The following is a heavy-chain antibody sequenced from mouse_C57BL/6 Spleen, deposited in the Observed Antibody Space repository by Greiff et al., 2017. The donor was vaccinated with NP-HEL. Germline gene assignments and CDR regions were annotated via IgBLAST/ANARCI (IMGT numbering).Heavy chain of an antibody. CDR3: ARFTAVVARAMDY. Sequence: QVQLQQSGAELVRPGTSVKMSCKASGYTFTNYWIGWAKQRPGHGLEWIGDIYPGGGYTNYNEKFKGKATLTADKSSSTAYMQFSSLTSEDSAIYYFARFTAVVARAMDYWGQGTSVTVSS. J-gene: IGHJ4*01. CDR2: IYPGGGYT. D-gene: IGHD1-1*01. CDR1: GYTFTNYW. V-gene: IGHV1-63*01.